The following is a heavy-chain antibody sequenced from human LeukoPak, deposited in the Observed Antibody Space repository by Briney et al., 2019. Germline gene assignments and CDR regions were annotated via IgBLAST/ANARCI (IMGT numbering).Heavy chain of an antibody. J-gene: IGHJ4*02. CDR1: GGSISSSSYY. V-gene: IGHV4-39*01. CDR2: IYYSGST. D-gene: IGHD4-17*01. CDR3: ARDKYGAYFDS. Sequence: SETLSLTCTVSGGSISSSSYYWGWIRQPPGKGLEWIGSIYYSGSTYYNPSLKSRVTISVDTSKNQFSLKLSSVTASDTAVYYCARDKYGAYFDSWGQGTLVTVSS.